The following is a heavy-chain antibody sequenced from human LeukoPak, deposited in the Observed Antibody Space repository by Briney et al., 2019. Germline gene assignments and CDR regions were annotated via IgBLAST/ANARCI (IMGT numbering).Heavy chain of an antibody. V-gene: IGHV4-38-2*01. CDR2: IYHSGST. D-gene: IGHD3-22*01. Sequence: SETLSLTCAVSGYSISSGYYWGWIRQPPGKGLEWIGSIYHSGSTYYNPSLKSRVTISVDTSKNQLSLKLSSVTAADTAVYYCARGRYDSSGYYWIPLDYWGQGTLVTVSS. CDR1: GYSISSGYY. CDR3: ARGRYDSSGYYWIPLDY. J-gene: IGHJ4*02.